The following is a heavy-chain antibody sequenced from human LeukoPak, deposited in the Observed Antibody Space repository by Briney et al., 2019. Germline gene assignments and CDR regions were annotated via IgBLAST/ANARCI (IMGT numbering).Heavy chain of an antibody. Sequence: SETLSLTCTASGGSISSYYWSWIRQPPGKGLEWIGYIYYSGSTNYNPSLTSRVTISVDTSKNQFSLKLSSVTAADSAVYYCARGGYRYVPPGYWGQGTLVTVSS. CDR2: IYYSGST. V-gene: IGHV4-59*01. CDR3: ARGGYRYVPPGY. D-gene: IGHD3-10*02. CDR1: GGSISSYY. J-gene: IGHJ4*02.